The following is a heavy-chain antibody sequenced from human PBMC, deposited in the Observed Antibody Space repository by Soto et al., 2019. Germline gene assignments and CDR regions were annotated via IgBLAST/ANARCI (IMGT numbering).Heavy chain of an antibody. CDR1: GGSFSGYF. D-gene: IGHD2-21*01. V-gene: IGHV4-34*02. CDR2: IIHRGST. J-gene: IGHJ4*02. CDR3: ARGGYCGLSGLGQLDY. Sequence: QVQPQQWGAGLLKRSETLSHTCVVYGGSFSGYFWSWIRQPPGKGLEWIGEIIHRGSTNYHLSLRSRVNISVDSSKNQFSLKLSSVTAAYTAVYNCARGGYCGLSGLGQLDYCCQGTLTSVSP.